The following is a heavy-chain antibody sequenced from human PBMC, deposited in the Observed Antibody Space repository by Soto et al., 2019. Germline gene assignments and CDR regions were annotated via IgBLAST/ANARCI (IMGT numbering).Heavy chain of an antibody. CDR3: AKSTNPGSATPSYYGMDV. CDR2: MNPNSGNT. V-gene: IGHV1-8*01. J-gene: IGHJ6*02. D-gene: IGHD2-15*01. Sequence: ASVKVSCKASGYSFTSYYINWVRQATGQGLEWMGWMNPNSGNTGYAQKFQGRVTMTRNTSISTAYMELSSLRSEDTAVYYCAKSTNPGSATPSYYGMDVWGLGTTVTVSS. CDR1: GYSFTSYY.